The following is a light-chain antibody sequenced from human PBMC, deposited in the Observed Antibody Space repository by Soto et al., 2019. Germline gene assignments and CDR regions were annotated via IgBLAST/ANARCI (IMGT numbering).Light chain of an antibody. CDR2: RAS. V-gene: IGKV3-15*01. Sequence: EIVMTQSPATLSVSPGERVTLSCRASQSVSSNLAWYQQKPGQAPRLLIYRASTRATGIPARFSGSGSGTDFTLTISSLQYEDFAVYYCQHYNNWPPWTFGQGTKVEIK. CDR3: QHYNNWPPWT. J-gene: IGKJ1*01. CDR1: QSVSSN.